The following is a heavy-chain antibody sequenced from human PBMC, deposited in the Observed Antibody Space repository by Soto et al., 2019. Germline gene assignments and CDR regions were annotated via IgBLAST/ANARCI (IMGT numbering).Heavy chain of an antibody. CDR1: GDSISSSVW. V-gene: IGHV4-4*02. CDR3: ARKAWVRFDY. CDR2: VFHTGDT. J-gene: IGHJ4*02. D-gene: IGHD7-27*01. Sequence: PSETLSLTCAVSGDSISSSVWWTWVRQAPGKGLEWIGEVFHTGDTNYNPSLRSRVTMSVDKSTNEFSLKVTSVTAADTAIYYCARKAWVRFDYWGQGALVTV.